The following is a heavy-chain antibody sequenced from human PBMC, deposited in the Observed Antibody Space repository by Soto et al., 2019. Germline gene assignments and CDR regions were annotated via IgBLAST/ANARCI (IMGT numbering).Heavy chain of an antibody. J-gene: IGHJ5*02. CDR2: ISAYNGNT. CDR1: GGTFSSYA. V-gene: IGHV1-18*01. Sequence: ASVKVSCKASGGTFSSYAISWVRQAPGQGLEWMGGISAYNGNTNYAQKLQGRVTMTTDTSTSTAYMELRSLRSDDTAVYYCARSSGYDYSSWFDPWGQGTLVIVSS. D-gene: IGHD5-12*01. CDR3: ARSSGYDYSSWFDP.